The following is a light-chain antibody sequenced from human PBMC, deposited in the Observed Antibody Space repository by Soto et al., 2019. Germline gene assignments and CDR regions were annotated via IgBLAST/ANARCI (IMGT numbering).Light chain of an antibody. Sequence: EIVLTQSAGTLSLSPGERATLSCRASQSLTDGFLAWYQQKHGQGLRLLIYGISNRATGIPDRFSGGGSGTDFPLTMSRLEPEDIAVYYCQQYGTVPFTFGQGIKVEIK. CDR3: QQYGTVPFT. V-gene: IGKV3-20*01. CDR1: QSLTDGF. CDR2: GIS. J-gene: IGKJ2*01.